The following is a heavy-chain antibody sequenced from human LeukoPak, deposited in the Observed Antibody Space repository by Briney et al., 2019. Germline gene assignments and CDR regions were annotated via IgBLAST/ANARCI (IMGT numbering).Heavy chain of an antibody. CDR1: GFTFSSYC. D-gene: IGHD6-19*01. J-gene: IGHJ6*02. CDR3: AREWSAVAGTYYYYYGMDV. CDR2: SSSSSSYI. V-gene: IGHV3-21*01. Sequence: NPGGSLRLSCAVSGFTFSSYCMNWVRQAPGKGLEWVSSSSSSSSYITYADSVKGRFTISRDNAKNSMYLQMNSLRAEDTAVYYCAREWSAVAGTYYYYYGMDVWGQGTTVTVSS.